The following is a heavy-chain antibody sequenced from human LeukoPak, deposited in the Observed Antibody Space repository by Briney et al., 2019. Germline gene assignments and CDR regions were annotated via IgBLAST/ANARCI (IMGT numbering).Heavy chain of an antibody. CDR1: GFTFSSYA. J-gene: IGHJ6*04. CDR3: AELGITMIGGV. V-gene: IGHV3-23*01. D-gene: IGHD3-10*02. CDR2: ISNSGGST. Sequence: HPGGSLRLSCAASGFTFSSYAMSWVRQAPGKGLEWVSVISNSGGSTDYADSVKGRFTISRDNAKNSLYLQMNSLRAEDTAVYYCAELGITMIGGVWGKGTTVTISS.